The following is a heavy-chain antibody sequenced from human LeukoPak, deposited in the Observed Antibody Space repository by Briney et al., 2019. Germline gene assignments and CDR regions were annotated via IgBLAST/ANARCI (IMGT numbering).Heavy chain of an antibody. CDR3: AKGRGILTGYGTMYYFDY. CDR2: FSGSGGST. V-gene: IGHV3-23*01. J-gene: IGHJ4*02. Sequence: GGSLRLSCAASGFTFSTFAMIWVRQPPGKGLEWVSAFSGSGGSTYYADSVKGRFTISRDISKNTLYLQMNSLRVEDTVIYYCAKGRGILTGYGTMYYFDYWGQGTLVTASS. CDR1: GFTFSTFA. D-gene: IGHD3-9*01.